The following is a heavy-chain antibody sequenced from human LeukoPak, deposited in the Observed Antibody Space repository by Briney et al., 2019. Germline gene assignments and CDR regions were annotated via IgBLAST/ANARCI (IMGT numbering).Heavy chain of an antibody. CDR1: GGTCSIYA. J-gene: IGHJ4*02. CDR3: ARDGCSSTSCYMDY. V-gene: IGHV1-69*06. CDR2: SIPIFGTA. Sequence: ASVTVSCKASGGTCSIYAISWVRHGPGQGLEWMGGSIPIFGTANYAQKFQGRVTITADKSTSTAYMELSSLRSEDTAVYYCARDGCSSTSCYMDYWGQGTLVTVSS. D-gene: IGHD2-2*02.